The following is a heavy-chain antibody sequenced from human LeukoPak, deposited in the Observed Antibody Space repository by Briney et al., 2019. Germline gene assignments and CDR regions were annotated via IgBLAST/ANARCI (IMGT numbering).Heavy chain of an antibody. J-gene: IGHJ3*02. V-gene: IGHV4-34*01. CDR1: GGSFSGYY. Sequence: SETLSLTCAVYGGSFSGYYWSWIRQPPGKGLEWIGEINHSGSTNYDASLKSRVTISVDTSKNQFSLKLSSVTAADTAVYYCAREEDCSGGICYLGNAFDIWGQGTMVTVSS. CDR3: AREEDCSGGICYLGNAFDI. D-gene: IGHD2-15*01. CDR2: INHSGST.